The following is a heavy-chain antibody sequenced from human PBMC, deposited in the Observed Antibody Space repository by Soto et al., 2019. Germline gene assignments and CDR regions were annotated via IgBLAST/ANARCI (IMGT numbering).Heavy chain of an antibody. J-gene: IGHJ5*02. V-gene: IGHV4-39*01. Sequence: SETLSLTCTVSSGSISSSSYYWGWIRQPPGKGLEWIGSIYYSGSTYYNPSLKSRVTISVDTSKNQFSLKLSSVTAADTAVYYCAITQRDRRGVTIFGVVINNWFDPWGQGTLVTVSS. D-gene: IGHD3-3*01. CDR3: AITQRDRRGVTIFGVVINNWFDP. CDR2: IYYSGST. CDR1: SGSISSSSYY.